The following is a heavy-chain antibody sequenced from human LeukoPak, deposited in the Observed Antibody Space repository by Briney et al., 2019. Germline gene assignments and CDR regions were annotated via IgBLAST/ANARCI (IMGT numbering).Heavy chain of an antibody. CDR1: GGSISSYY. Sequence: SETLCLTCTVSGGSISSYYWSWIRQPPGKGLEWIGYIYYSGSTNYNPSLKSRVTKSVDTSNIQFSLKLSSVTAADTAVYYCTKVRGGGYFDYWGHGTLVTVYS. V-gene: IGHV4-59*01. J-gene: IGHJ4*01. CDR3: TKVRGGGYFDY. CDR2: IYYSGST. D-gene: IGHD3-10*01.